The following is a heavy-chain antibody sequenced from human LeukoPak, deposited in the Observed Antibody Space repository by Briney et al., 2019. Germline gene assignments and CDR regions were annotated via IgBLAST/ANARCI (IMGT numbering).Heavy chain of an antibody. CDR1: GGSFSGYY. CDR3: ARGRGGDCSGGSCSYYFDY. D-gene: IGHD2-15*01. J-gene: IGHJ4*02. CDR2: INHSGST. V-gene: IGHV4-34*01. Sequence: SETLSLTCAVYGGSFSGYYWSWIRQPPGKGLEWIGEINHSGSTNYNPSLKSRVTISVDTSKNQFSLKLSSVTAADTAVYYCARGRGGDCSGGSCSYYFDYWGQGTLVTVSP.